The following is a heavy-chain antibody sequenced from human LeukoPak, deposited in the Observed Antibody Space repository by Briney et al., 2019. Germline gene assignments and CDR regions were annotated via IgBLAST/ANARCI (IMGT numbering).Heavy chain of an antibody. J-gene: IGHJ4*02. Sequence: GGSLRLSCAASGFTFSSYAMSWVRQAPGKGLEWVSAISGSTGSTYYADSVKGRFTISRDNSKNTLHLQMNSLRAEDTAVYYCVKGKSSSGWDYWGQGTLVTVSS. V-gene: IGHV3-23*01. CDR2: ISGSTGST. CDR1: GFTFSSYA. D-gene: IGHD6-19*01. CDR3: VKGKSSSGWDY.